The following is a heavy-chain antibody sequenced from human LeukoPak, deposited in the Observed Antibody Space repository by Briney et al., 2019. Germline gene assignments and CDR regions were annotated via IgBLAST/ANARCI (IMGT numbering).Heavy chain of an antibody. Sequence: PPETLSLTCTVSGGSISSSSYYWGWIRQPPGKGLEWTGSIHYSGNIYYNPSLKSRVTIFVDTSKNQFSLKLSSVTAADTAAYYCQSRYLEWLLDYWGQGTLVTVSS. J-gene: IGHJ4*02. CDR2: IHYSGNI. CDR3: QSRYLEWLLDY. V-gene: IGHV4-39*01. CDR1: GGSISSSSYY. D-gene: IGHD3-3*01.